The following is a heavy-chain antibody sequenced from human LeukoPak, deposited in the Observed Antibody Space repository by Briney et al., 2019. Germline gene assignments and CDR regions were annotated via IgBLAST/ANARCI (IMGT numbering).Heavy chain of an antibody. D-gene: IGHD3-22*01. J-gene: IGHJ3*02. CDR2: ISSSSSTI. CDR1: GFTFSSYS. CDR3: ARGRYYYDSSGSSDAFDI. Sequence: HPGGSLRLSCAASGFTFSSYSMNWVRQAPGKGLEWVSYISSSSSTIYYADSVKGRFTISRDNAKNSLYLQMNSLRVEDTAVYYCARGRYYYDSSGSSDAFDIWGQGTMVTVSS. V-gene: IGHV3-48*04.